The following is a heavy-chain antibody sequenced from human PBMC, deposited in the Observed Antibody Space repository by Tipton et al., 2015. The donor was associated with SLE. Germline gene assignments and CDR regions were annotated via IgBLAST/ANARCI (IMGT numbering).Heavy chain of an antibody. CDR2: FYHSANT. V-gene: IGHV4-38-2*02. D-gene: IGHD5-24*01. CDR1: RYSISSGYY. J-gene: IGHJ3*02. CDR3: GRARVGMGYVFDI. Sequence: TLSLTCIVSRYSISSGYYWGWMRQAPGKELEWIGSFYHSANTYYNPSLTSRVTISADTSKNQFSLRLTSVTAADTALYYCGRARVGMGYVFDIWGHGTMVTVSS.